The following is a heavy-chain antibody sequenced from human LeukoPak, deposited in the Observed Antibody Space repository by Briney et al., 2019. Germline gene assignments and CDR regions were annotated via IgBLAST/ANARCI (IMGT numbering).Heavy chain of an antibody. CDR3: ARSPPMSQFDY. D-gene: IGHD3-22*01. CDR2: IYSGGST. V-gene: IGHV3-66*02. CDR1: GFTVSSNY. Sequence: PGGSLRLSCAASGFTVSSNYMSWVRQAPGKGLEWVSVIYSGGSTYYADSVKGRFTISRDNSKNTLYLRMNSLRAEDTAVYYCARSPPMSQFDYWGQGTLVTVSS. J-gene: IGHJ4*02.